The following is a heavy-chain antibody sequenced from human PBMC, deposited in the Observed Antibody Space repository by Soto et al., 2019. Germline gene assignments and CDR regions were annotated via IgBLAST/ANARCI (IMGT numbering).Heavy chain of an antibody. CDR1: GYSFTSYW. Sequence: PGESLKISCKGSGYSFTSYWIGWVRQMPGKGLEWMGIIYPGDSDTRYSPSFQGQVTISADKSISTAYLQWSSLKASDTAMYYCARRSSSWYLGRNWFDPWGQGTLVTVSS. CDR3: ARRSSSWYLGRNWFDP. J-gene: IGHJ5*02. CDR2: IYPGDSDT. V-gene: IGHV5-51*01. D-gene: IGHD6-13*01.